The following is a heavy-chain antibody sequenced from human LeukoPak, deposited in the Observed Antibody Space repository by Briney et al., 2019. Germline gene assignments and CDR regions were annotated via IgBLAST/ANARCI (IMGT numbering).Heavy chain of an antibody. CDR2: ISASSSYK. V-gene: IGHV3-11*03. CDR3: AGGVTTSHWYFDL. D-gene: IGHD4-17*01. Sequence: PGGCLRLSCAASGFSSRDYYVSCICQARGGGRGCVSYISASSSYKNYADSAKGRFPISRDNAKKSLYLQMNSLRAEDTAIYYCAGGVTTSHWYFDLWGRGTLVTVSS. CDR1: GFSSRDYY. J-gene: IGHJ2*01.